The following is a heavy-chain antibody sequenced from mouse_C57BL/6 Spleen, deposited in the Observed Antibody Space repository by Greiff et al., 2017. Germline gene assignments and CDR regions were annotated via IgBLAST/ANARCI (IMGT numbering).Heavy chain of an antibody. J-gene: IGHJ3*01. CDR3: TRVTAQATPFAY. CDR1: GFTFSSYA. CDR2: ISSGGDYI. D-gene: IGHD3-2*02. Sequence: EVKLVESGEGLVKPGGSLKLSCAASGFTFSSYAMSWVRQTPEKRLEWVAYISSGGDYIYYADTVKGRFTISRDNARNTLYLQMSSLKSEDTAMYYCTRVTAQATPFAYWGQGTLVTVSA. V-gene: IGHV5-9-1*02.